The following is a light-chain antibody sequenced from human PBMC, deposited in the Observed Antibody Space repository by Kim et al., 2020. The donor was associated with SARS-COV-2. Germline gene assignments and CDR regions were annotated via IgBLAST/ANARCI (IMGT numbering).Light chain of an antibody. V-gene: IGLV2-8*01. CDR2: EVG. CDR3: SSYASNIAWV. Sequence: TISGAGTSKGVGSYNMVSWYQQHPGKAPKLMIYEVGKRPSGVPDRFSGSKSGNTASLTVSGLQAEDEADYYCSSYASNIAWVFGGGTQLTVL. J-gene: IGLJ3*02. CDR1: SKGVGSYNM.